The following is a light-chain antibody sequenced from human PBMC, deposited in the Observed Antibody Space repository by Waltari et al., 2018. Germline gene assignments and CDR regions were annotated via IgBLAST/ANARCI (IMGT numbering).Light chain of an antibody. CDR3: GSYTITSLVV. Sequence: QSALTQPASVSGSPGQSITISCTGAGPDIGDFKYVPWYQQHPGKAPKLLIYDVTNRPSGVSDRFSGSKSGNTASLIISGLQAGDEADYYCGSYTITSLVVFGGGTRLTVL. CDR1: GPDIGDFKY. CDR2: DVT. J-gene: IGLJ2*01. V-gene: IGLV2-14*03.